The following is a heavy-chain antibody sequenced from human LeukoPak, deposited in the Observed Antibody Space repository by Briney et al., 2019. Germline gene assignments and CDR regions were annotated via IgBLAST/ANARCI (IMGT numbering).Heavy chain of an antibody. D-gene: IGHD1-26*01. CDR2: ISAYNGNT. J-gene: IGHJ4*02. V-gene: IGHV1-18*01. Sequence: ASVKVSCKASGYTFTSYGISWVRQAPGQGLEWMGWISAYNGNTNYAQKLQGRVTMTTDTSTSTAYMELSRLRSDDTAVYYCAREIPYTGADYWGQGTLVTVSS. CDR3: AREIPYTGADY. CDR1: GYTFTSYG.